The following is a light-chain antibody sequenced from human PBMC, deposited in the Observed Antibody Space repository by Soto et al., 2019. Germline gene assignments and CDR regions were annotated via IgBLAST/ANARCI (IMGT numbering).Light chain of an antibody. Sequence: DIVMTQSPDSLAVSLGERATINCKSSQNILYNSNNRNYLAWYQLKPGQPPKLLIYWASTRESGVPDRFSGSGSGTDFTLTISSLQAEDVAIYYCQQYYTTPQTFGQGTKVEIK. V-gene: IGKV4-1*01. CDR1: QNILYNSNNRNY. CDR3: QQYYTTPQT. CDR2: WAS. J-gene: IGKJ1*01.